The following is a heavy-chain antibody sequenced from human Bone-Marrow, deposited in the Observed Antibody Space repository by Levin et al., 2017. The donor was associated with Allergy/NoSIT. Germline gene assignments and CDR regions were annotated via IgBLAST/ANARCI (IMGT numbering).Heavy chain of an antibody. Sequence: ASVKVSCKASGYTFTSYDINWVRQATGQGLEWMGWMNPNSGNTGYAQKFQGRVTMTRNTSISTAYMELSSLRSEDTAVYYCAGGYGYYDSSGYYLNWFDPWGQGTLVTVSS. V-gene: IGHV1-8*01. CDR3: AGGYGYYDSSGYYLNWFDP. J-gene: IGHJ5*02. CDR2: MNPNSGNT. D-gene: IGHD3-22*01. CDR1: GYTFTSYD.